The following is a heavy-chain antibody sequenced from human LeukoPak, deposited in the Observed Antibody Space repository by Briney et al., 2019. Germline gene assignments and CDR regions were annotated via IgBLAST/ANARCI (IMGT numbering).Heavy chain of an antibody. CDR2: VTPGGNIP. D-gene: IGHD3-22*01. Sequence: GGSLRLPCAASGFTFNNYAMSWVRQAPGKGLEWVSGVTPGGNIPYYADSVKGRFTISRDNSNNTLYLQMGSLRAADTALYYCAKDIWLVSSGFQTFDLWGQGTLVTVSS. V-gene: IGHV3-23*01. J-gene: IGHJ4*02. CDR1: GFTFNNYA. CDR3: AKDIWLVSSGFQTFDL.